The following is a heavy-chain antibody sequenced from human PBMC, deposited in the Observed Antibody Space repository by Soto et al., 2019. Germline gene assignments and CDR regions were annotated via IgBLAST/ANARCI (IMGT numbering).Heavy chain of an antibody. CDR3: ARDPPYGSPAIVPTIADY. CDR1: GYTFTSYG. V-gene: IGHV1-18*04. Sequence: GASVKVSCKASGYTFTSYGISGVRQAPGQGLEWMGWISAYNGNTNYAQKLQGRVTMTTDKSTSTAYMELRSLRSDDTAVYYCARDPPYGSPAIVPTIADYWGQGTLVTVSS. J-gene: IGHJ4*02. D-gene: IGHD5-12*01. CDR2: ISAYNGNT.